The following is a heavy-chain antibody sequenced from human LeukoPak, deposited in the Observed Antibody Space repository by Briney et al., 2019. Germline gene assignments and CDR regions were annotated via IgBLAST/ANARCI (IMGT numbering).Heavy chain of an antibody. V-gene: IGHV1-69*13. J-gene: IGHJ6*03. CDR2: IIPIFGTA. CDR3: ASAPNGPNSRWYYYYYMDV. Sequence: GASVKVSCKASGYTFTGYYMHWVRQAPGQGLEWMGGIIPIFGTANYAQKFQGRVTITADESTSTAYMELSSLRSEDTAVYYCASAPNGPNSRWYYYYYMDVWGKGTTVTISS. CDR1: GYTFTGYY. D-gene: IGHD4-23*01.